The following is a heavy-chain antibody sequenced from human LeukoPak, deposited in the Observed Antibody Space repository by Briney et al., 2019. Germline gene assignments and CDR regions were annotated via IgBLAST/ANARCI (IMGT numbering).Heavy chain of an antibody. CDR2: INAGNGNT. V-gene: IGHV1-3*01. CDR3: RRAAWIELWSFDY. D-gene: IGHD5-18*01. CDR1: GYTFTTYA. J-gene: IGHJ4*02. Sequence: ASVKLSCKASGYTFTTYAMHWVRQAPGHRLEWMGWINAGNGNTKYSQTFTRRVTITRDTSASTAYMELSSLRSEDTAVYCCRRAAWIELWSFDYWGQGTLVTVSS.